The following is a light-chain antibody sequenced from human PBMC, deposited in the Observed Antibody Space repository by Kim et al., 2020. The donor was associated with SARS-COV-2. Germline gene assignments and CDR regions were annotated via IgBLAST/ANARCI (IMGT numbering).Light chain of an antibody. CDR2: WAS. J-gene: IGKJ1*01. V-gene: IGKV4-1*01. CDR1: QSVLYNSNKQNY. Sequence: DIVMTQSPDSLAVSLGERATINCKSSQSVLYNSNKQNYLAWYQHKPGQPPKLLIYWASIRESGVPDRFSGSGSGTDFTLTISSLQAEDVAVYYCQQYYSNPWTFGQGTKVDIK. CDR3: QQYYSNPWT.